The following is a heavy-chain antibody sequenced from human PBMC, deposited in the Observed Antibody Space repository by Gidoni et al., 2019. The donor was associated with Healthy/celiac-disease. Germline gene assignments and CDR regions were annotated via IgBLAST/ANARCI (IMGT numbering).Heavy chain of an antibody. J-gene: IGHJ4*02. Sequence: QVQLVESGGGVVQPGRSLRLSWAASGFTFSSYAMHWVRQAPGKGLEWVAVISYDGSNKYYADSVKGRFTIFRDNSKNTLYLQMNSLRAEDTAVYYCARDTEEWELLLSLWGQGTLVTVSS. V-gene: IGHV3-30-3*01. CDR1: GFTFSSYA. CDR3: ARDTEEWELLLSL. CDR2: ISYDGSNK. D-gene: IGHD1-26*01.